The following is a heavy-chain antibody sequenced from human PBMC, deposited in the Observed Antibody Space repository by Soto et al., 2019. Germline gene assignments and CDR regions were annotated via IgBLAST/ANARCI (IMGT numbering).Heavy chain of an antibody. V-gene: IGHV1-18*04. CDR1: GYTFSSYS. CDR2: ISTYSGNT. CDR3: ARDNGYFDL. Sequence: ASVKVSCKTSGYTFSSYSINWVRQAPGQGLEWMAWISTYSGNTHYAERVQGRVTVTLAKSARTAFMEMRGLTPDDTAVYFCARDNGYFDLWGQGTLVTVSS. J-gene: IGHJ4*02.